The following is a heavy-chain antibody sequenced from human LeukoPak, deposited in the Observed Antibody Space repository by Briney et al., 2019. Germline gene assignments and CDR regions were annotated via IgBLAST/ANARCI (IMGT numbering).Heavy chain of an antibody. CDR3: ARGSGSYYAEGCFDY. V-gene: IGHV3-53*01. Sequence: AGSLRLSCAASGFNVSSNYMSWVRQAPGKGLEWVSDIYSGGTTYYTDSVKGRFTISRDNSKNTLYLQMNSLRAEDTAVYYCARGSGSYYAEGCFDYWGQGTLVTVSS. J-gene: IGHJ4*02. D-gene: IGHD3-10*01. CDR1: GFNVSSNY. CDR2: IYSGGTT.